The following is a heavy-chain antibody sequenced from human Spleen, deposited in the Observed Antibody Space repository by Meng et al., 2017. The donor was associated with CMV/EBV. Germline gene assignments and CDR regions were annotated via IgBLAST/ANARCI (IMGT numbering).Heavy chain of an antibody. V-gene: IGHV1-2*02. CDR1: GYTFTGYY. CDR2: INPTTGVT. CDR3: ARDLRQLLDYFDY. D-gene: IGHD4-11*01. Sequence: KASGYTFTGYYIHWVRRAAGLELEWMGWINPTTGVTHYVQKFQGRVTMTRDTSINTAYLELSSLRSDDTAVYYCARDLRQLLDYFDYWGQGTLVTVSS. J-gene: IGHJ4*02.